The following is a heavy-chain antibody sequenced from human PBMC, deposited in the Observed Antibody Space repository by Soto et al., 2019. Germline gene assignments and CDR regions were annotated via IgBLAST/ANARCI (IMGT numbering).Heavy chain of an antibody. Sequence: ASVKVSCKASGGTFSSYAISWVRQAPGQGLEWMGGIIPIFGTANYAQKFQGRVTITADESTSTAYMELSSLRSEDTAVYYCASIVGATPYHYYGMDVWGQGTTVTVSS. J-gene: IGHJ6*02. D-gene: IGHD1-26*01. V-gene: IGHV1-69*13. CDR2: IIPIFGTA. CDR1: GGTFSSYA. CDR3: ASIVGATPYHYYGMDV.